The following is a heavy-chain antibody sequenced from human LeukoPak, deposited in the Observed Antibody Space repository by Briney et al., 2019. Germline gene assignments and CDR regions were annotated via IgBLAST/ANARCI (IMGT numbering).Heavy chain of an antibody. Sequence: GGSLRLSCAASGFTFSSYGMHWVRQAPGKGLEWVAVIWYDGSNKYYADSVKGRFTISRDNSKNTLYLQMNSLRAEDTAVYYCARVRLGYCSSTSCYTRHYYYYMDVWGKGTTVTASS. J-gene: IGHJ6*03. CDR3: ARVRLGYCSSTSCYTRHYYYYMDV. CDR1: GFTFSSYG. CDR2: IWYDGSNK. D-gene: IGHD2-2*02. V-gene: IGHV3-33*01.